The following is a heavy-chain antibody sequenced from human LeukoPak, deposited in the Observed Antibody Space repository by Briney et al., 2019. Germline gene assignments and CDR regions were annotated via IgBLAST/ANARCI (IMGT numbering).Heavy chain of an antibody. CDR3: ARDQAGRSGWYLWLYFDY. CDR1: GYTFTSYG. D-gene: IGHD6-19*01. V-gene: IGHV1-18*01. Sequence: GASVKVSCKASGYTFTSYGISWVRQAPGQGLEWMGWISAYNGNTNYAQKLQGRVTMTTDTSTSTAYMELRSLRSDDTAVYYCARDQAGRSGWYLWLYFDYWGQGTLVTVSS. J-gene: IGHJ4*02. CDR2: ISAYNGNT.